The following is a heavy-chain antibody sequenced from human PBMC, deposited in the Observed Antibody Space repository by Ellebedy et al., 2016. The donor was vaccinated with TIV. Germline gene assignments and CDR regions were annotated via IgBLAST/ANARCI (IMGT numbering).Heavy chain of an antibody. CDR3: ARDVTIFGVANYYYYGMDF. V-gene: IGHV1-46*01. J-gene: IGHJ6*02. CDR2: INPSGGST. CDR1: GYTFTSYY. Sequence: ASVKVSXXASGYTFTSYYMHWVRQAPGQGLEWMGIINPSGGSTSYAQKFQGRVTMTRDTSTSTVYMELSSLRSEDTAVYYCARDVTIFGVANYYYYGMDFWGQGTTVTVSS. D-gene: IGHD3-3*01.